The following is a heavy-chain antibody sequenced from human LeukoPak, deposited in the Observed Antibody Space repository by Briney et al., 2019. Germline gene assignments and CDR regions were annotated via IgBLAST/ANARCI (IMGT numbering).Heavy chain of an antibody. CDR1: GYTFTSYG. CDR3: ARPAATYSAAFDY. D-gene: IGHD2-2*01. Sequence: ASVKVSCKASGYTFTSYGISWVRQAPGQGLEWMGGIIPIFGTANYAQKFQGRVTITADESTSTAYMELSSLRSEDTAVYYCARPAATYSAAFDYWGQGTLVTVSS. V-gene: IGHV1-69*13. CDR2: IIPIFGTA. J-gene: IGHJ4*02.